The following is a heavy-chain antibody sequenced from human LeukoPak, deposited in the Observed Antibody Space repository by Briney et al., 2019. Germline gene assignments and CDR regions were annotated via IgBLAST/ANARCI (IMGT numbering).Heavy chain of an antibody. CDR1: GFTFSSYE. Sequence: GGSLRLSCAASGFTFSSYEMNWVRQAPGKGLEWVSYISSSSSTIYYADSVKGRFTVSRDNAKNSLYLQMNSLRAEDTALYYCARDSVLIAVAVRGAFDIWDQGTMVTVSS. CDR3: ARDSVLIAVAVRGAFDI. D-gene: IGHD6-19*01. J-gene: IGHJ3*02. V-gene: IGHV3-48*03. CDR2: ISSSSSTI.